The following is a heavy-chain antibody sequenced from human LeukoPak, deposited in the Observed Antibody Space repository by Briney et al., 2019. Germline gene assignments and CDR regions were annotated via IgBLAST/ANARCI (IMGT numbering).Heavy chain of an antibody. Sequence: PGGSLRLSCAAPGFTFSSYSMNWVRQAPGKGLEWVSSISSSSSYIYYADSVKGRFTISRDNAKNSLYLQMNSLRAEDTAVYYCARAGGHYYDSSGYYLRLWGQGTLVTVSS. J-gene: IGHJ4*02. CDR3: ARAGGHYYDSSGYYLRL. D-gene: IGHD3-22*01. V-gene: IGHV3-21*01. CDR1: GFTFSSYS. CDR2: ISSSSSYI.